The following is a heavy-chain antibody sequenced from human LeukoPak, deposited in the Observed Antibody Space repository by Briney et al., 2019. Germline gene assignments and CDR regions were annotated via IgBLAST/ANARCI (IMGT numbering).Heavy chain of an antibody. CDR1: GGSISSCGYY. CDR2: IYYSGST. V-gene: IGHV4-39*01. D-gene: IGHD1-26*01. CDR3: ARHEYSGSYYGLSWFDP. J-gene: IGHJ5*02. Sequence: ASETLSLTCTVSGGSISSCGYYWGWIRQPPGKGLEWIASIYYSGSTYYNPSLKSRVTISVDTSKNQLSLKLSSLTAADTAVYYCARHEYSGSYYGLSWFDPWGQGTLVTVSS.